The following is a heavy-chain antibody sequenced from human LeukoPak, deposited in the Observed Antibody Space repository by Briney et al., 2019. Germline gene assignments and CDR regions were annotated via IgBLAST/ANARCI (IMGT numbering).Heavy chain of an antibody. V-gene: IGHV3-23*01. J-gene: IGHJ4*02. Sequence: GGSLRLSCAASGFTFSSYVMSWVRQAPGKGLEWVSTISGSGGSTYYTDSVKGRLTISRDNSKNTLYLQMNSLRAEDTAVYYCAKGVGYFDYWGQGTLVTVSS. CDR3: AKGVGYFDY. CDR2: ISGSGGST. CDR1: GFTFSSYV. D-gene: IGHD1-26*01.